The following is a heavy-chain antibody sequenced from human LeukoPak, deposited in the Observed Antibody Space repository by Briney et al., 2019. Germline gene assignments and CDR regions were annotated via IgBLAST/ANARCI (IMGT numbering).Heavy chain of an antibody. D-gene: IGHD2-2*02. CDR2: IFYSGST. V-gene: IGHV4-39*07. CDR3: ARLDLERPSLNTCSSTSCYKVAFDI. J-gene: IGHJ3*02. Sequence: SETLSLTCTVSGGSISSSSYYWGWIRQPPGKGLEWIGSIFYSGSTYYNPSLKSRVTISVDTSKNQFSLKLSSVTAADTAVYYCARLDLERPSLNTCSSTSCYKVAFDIWGQGTMVTVSS. CDR1: GGSISSSSYY.